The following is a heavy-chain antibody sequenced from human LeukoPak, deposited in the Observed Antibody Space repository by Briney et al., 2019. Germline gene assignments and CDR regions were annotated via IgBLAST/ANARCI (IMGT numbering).Heavy chain of an antibody. CDR1: GFIFSIYS. V-gene: IGHV3-48*04. J-gene: IGHJ3*01. D-gene: IGHD6-13*01. Sequence: GGSLRLSCAASGFIFSIYSMNWVRQAPGKGLEWVSYISSSSSTIYYADSVKGRFTISRDNAKNSLYLQMNSLRAEDTALYHCARDHIALGAAAKKDALDFWGQGTAVIVSS. CDR2: ISSSSSTI. CDR3: ARDHIALGAAAKKDALDF.